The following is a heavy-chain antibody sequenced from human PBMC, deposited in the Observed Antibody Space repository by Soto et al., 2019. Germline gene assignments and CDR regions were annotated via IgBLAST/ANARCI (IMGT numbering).Heavy chain of an antibody. J-gene: IGHJ5*02. CDR2: INPNSGGT. CDR1: VYTFTGYY. CDR3: ARDVGELLYNSFDP. V-gene: IGHV1-2*04. D-gene: IGHD3-10*01. Sequence: QVQLVQSGAELKKPGASVKVSCKASVYTFTGYYMHWVRQAPGQGLEWMGWINPNSGGTNYAQKFQGWVTMTRDTSISTAYMELSRLRSDDTALYYCARDVGELLYNSFDPWGQGTLVTVSS.